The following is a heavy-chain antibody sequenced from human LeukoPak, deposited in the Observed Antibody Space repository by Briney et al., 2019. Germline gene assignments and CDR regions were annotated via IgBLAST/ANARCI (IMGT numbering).Heavy chain of an antibody. V-gene: IGHV3-30*01. CDR2: ISYDGSTK. D-gene: IGHD2-15*01. CDR3: ARGPIVVVVAATPYYYYYGMDV. J-gene: IGHJ6*02. Sequence: PGGSLRLSCAASGFPFSSYAMHWVRQPPGKWLEWLAVISYDGSTKYYADSVRGRFSISRDNSKNTLSLQMNSLRTEDTAVYYCARGPIVVVVAATPYYYYYGMDVWGQGTTVTVSS. CDR1: GFPFSSYA.